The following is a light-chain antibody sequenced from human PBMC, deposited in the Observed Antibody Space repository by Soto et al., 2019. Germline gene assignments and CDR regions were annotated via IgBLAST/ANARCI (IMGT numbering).Light chain of an antibody. CDR2: AAS. CDR3: QQSYSTPPT. Sequence: DIQMTQSPSSLSACVGDRVTITCRASQSISSYLNWYQQKPGKAPKLLIYAASSLQSGVPSRFSGSGSGTDFTLTISSLQPEDFATYYCQQSYSTPPTFGQGTKVDIK. J-gene: IGKJ1*01. CDR1: QSISSY. V-gene: IGKV1-39*01.